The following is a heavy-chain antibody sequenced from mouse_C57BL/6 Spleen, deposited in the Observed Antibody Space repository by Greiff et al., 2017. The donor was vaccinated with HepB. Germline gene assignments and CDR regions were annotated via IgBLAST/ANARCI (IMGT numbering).Heavy chain of an antibody. D-gene: IGHD2-2*01. J-gene: IGHJ3*01. Sequence: ESGPGLVKPSQSLSLTCSVPGYSITSGYYWNWIRQFPGNKLEWMGYISYDGSNNYNPSLKNRISITRDTSKNQFFLKLNSVTTEDTATYYCARESMVTPGFAYWGQGTLVTVSA. CDR2: ISYDGSN. V-gene: IGHV3-6*01. CDR1: GYSITSGYY. CDR3: ARESMVTPGFAY.